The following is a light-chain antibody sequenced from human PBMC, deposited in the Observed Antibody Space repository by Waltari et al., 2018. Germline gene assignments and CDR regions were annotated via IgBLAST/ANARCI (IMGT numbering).Light chain of an antibody. Sequence: EILLTQSPGQLPLSPGERATVSCRASQSLTSNSLAWYQQKLGQAPRLLIFGTSSRATDIPDRFSGSGSGTDFTLTISRLEADDFAVYYCQQYDSSPLTFGGGTKVEIK. V-gene: IGKV3-20*01. CDR3: QQYDSSPLT. J-gene: IGKJ4*01. CDR1: QSLTSNS. CDR2: GTS.